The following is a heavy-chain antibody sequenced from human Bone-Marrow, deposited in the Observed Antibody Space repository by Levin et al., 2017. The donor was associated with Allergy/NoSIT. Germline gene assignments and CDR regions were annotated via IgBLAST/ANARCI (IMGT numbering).Heavy chain of an antibody. Sequence: QPGGSLRLSCAASGFTFDDYAMHWVRQAPGKGLEWVSGISWNSGSIGYADSVKGRFTISRDNAKNSLYLQMNSLRAEDTALYYCAKDIGPLVGSGSPAPRGMDVWGQGTTVTVSS. CDR3: AKDIGPLVGSGSPAPRGMDV. CDR1: GFTFDDYA. D-gene: IGHD3-10*01. CDR2: ISWNSGSI. J-gene: IGHJ6*02. V-gene: IGHV3-9*01.